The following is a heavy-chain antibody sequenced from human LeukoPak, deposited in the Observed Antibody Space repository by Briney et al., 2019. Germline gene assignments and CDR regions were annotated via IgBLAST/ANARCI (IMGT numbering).Heavy chain of an antibody. V-gene: IGHV6-1*01. J-gene: IGHJ4*02. Sequence: SQTLSLTCAISGDSVSSTSATWNWIRQSPSRGLEWLGRTYYRSKWYNEYAVSVKGRITINPDTSKNQFSLQLNSVTPEDTAVYYCARRYCSGGSCPFDYWGQGTLVTVSS. CDR2: TYYRSKWYN. CDR1: GDSVSSTSAT. CDR3: ARRYCSGGSCPFDY. D-gene: IGHD2-15*01.